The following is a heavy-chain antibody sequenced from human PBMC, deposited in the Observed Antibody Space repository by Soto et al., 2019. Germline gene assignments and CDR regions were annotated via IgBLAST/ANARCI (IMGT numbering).Heavy chain of an antibody. J-gene: IGHJ4*02. V-gene: IGHV3-7*01. Sequence: GSMRLSFAASGFTFSSYGRSWVRQAPGKGLEWVANIKQDGSEKYYVDSVKGRFTISRDNAKNSLYLQMNSLRAEDTAVYYCAREKMTTVTNYFDYWGQGTLVTVSS. CDR2: IKQDGSEK. CDR3: AREKMTTVTNYFDY. CDR1: GFTFSSYG. D-gene: IGHD4-17*01.